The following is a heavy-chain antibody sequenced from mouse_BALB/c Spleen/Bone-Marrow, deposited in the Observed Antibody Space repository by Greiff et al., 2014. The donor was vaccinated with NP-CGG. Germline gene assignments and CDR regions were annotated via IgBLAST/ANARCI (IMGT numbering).Heavy chain of an antibody. CDR1: GYTFTTYW. J-gene: IGHJ1*01. Sequence: QVQLQQSGAELAKPGASVKMSCKASGYTFTTYWIHWVKQRPGQGLEWIGYIYPSTGNTEYNRKFRDRATLTADKSSSTTYMQRSSLTSDDSAVYERGRGLRDWYFDVWGAGTTLTVSS. CDR3: GRGLRDWYFDV. CDR2: IYPSTGNT. V-gene: IGHV1-7*01. D-gene: IGHD2-4*01.